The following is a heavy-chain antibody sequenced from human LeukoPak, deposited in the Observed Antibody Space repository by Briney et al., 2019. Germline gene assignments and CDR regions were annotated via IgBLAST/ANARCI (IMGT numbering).Heavy chain of an antibody. CDR2: IYSGGST. CDR1: GFTVSSNY. D-gene: IGHD5-24*01. V-gene: IGHV3-53*01. CDR3: AKVIREVDMSHDY. Sequence: PGGSLRLSCAASGFTVSSNYMTWVRQAPGKGLESVSIIYSGGSTYYADSVKGRFTISRDNSKNTLYLQMNSLRAEDTAVYYCAKVIREVDMSHDYWGQGALVTVSS. J-gene: IGHJ4*02.